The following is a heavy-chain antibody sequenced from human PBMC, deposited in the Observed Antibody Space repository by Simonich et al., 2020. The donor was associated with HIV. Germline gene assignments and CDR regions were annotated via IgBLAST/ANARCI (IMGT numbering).Heavy chain of an antibody. CDR1: GGSFRGYY. D-gene: IGHD1-7*01. J-gene: IGHJ4*02. CDR2: INNSGST. CDR3: ARRGITGSTGYFDY. V-gene: IGHV4-34*01. Sequence: QVQLQQWGAGRLKPSETLSLTCAVYGGSFRGYYWNWIRLSPGKGLEWIGEINNSGSTNYHPYLKSRVTISVDTSKNQFSLKLSSVTAADTAVYYCARRGITGSTGYFDYWGQGTLVTVSS.